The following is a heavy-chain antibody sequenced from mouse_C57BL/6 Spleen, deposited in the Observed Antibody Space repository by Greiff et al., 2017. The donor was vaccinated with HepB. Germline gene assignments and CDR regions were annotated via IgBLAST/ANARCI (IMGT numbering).Heavy chain of an antibody. CDR2: INPNNGST. V-gene: IGHV1-22*01. D-gene: IGHD1-1*01. Sequence: VQLQQSGPELVKPGASVKMSCKASGYTFTDYNMHWVKQSHGKSLEWIGYINPNNGSTSYNQKFKGKATLTVNKSSSTAYMELRSLTSEDSAVYYCARTATVVERYFDVWGTGTTVTVAS. CDR1: GYTFTDYN. CDR3: ARTATVVERYFDV. J-gene: IGHJ1*03.